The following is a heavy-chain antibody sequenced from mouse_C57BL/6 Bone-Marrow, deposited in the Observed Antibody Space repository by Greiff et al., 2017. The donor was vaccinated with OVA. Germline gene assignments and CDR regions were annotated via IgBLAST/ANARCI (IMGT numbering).Heavy chain of an antibody. CDR2: IHPNSGST. Sequence: VQLQQPGAELVKPGASVKLSCKTSGYTFTSYWMHWVKQRPGQGLEWIGMIHPNSGSTNYNEKFKSKATLTVDKSSSTAYMQLSSLTSEDSAVYYCARGGFYYSNYEGWYFDVWGRGTAGTVSS. V-gene: IGHV1-64*01. CDR3: ARGGFYYSNYEGWYFDV. D-gene: IGHD2-5*01. CDR1: GYTFTSYW. J-gene: IGHJ1*03.